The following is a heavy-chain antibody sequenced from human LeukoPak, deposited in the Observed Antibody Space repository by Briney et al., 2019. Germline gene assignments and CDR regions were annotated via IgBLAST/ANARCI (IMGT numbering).Heavy chain of an antibody. Sequence: PGGSLRLSCAASGFTFSSYAMSWVRQAPGKGLVWVALIWSDGSNSGYAESVKGRFTISRDNSKNTVSLQMNSLRAEDTAVYYCTRDNLAWRHYFDSWGQGTLVTVSS. CDR1: GFTFSSYA. J-gene: IGHJ4*02. CDR3: TRDNLAWRHYFDS. CDR2: IWSDGSNS. V-gene: IGHV3-33*08.